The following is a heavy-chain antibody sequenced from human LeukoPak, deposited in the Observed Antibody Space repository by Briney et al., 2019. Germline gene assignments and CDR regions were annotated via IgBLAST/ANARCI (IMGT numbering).Heavy chain of an antibody. CDR2: IYYSGST. J-gene: IGHJ4*02. V-gene: IGHV4-30-4*08. CDR1: GGSISSGDYY. CDR3: ARVDYGDYGNIFDH. Sequence: TSETLSLTCTVSGGSISSGDYYWSWIRQPPGKGLEWIGYIYYSGSTYYNPSLKSRVTISVDTSKNQFSLKLSSVTAADTAVYYCARVDYGDYGNIFDHWGQGTLVTVSS. D-gene: IGHD4-17*01.